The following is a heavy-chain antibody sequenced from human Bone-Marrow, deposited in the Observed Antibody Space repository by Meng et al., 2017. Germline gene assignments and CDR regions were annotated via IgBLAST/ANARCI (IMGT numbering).Heavy chain of an antibody. CDR1: GFTLSSYW. Sequence: GGSLRLSCAASGFTLSSYWMSWVRQAPGKGLEWVANIKQDGSEKYYVDSVKGRFTISRDNAKNSLYLQMNSLRAEDTAVYYCARSRGYYDFWSGYPASYGMDVWGQGTTVTVSS. D-gene: IGHD3-3*01. V-gene: IGHV3-7*01. CDR2: IKQDGSEK. J-gene: IGHJ6*02. CDR3: ARSRGYYDFWSGYPASYGMDV.